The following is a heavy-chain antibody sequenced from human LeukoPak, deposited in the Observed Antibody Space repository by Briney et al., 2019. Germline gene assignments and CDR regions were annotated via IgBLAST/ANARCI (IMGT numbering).Heavy chain of an antibody. Sequence: SETLSLTCAVYGGSFSGYYWSWIRQPPGKGLEWIGEINHSGSTNYNPSLKSRVTISVDTSKNQFSLKLSSVTAADTAVYYCARIPRSPYYYGSGRGYYYGMDVWGQETTVTVSS. D-gene: IGHD3-10*01. CDR2: INHSGST. V-gene: IGHV4-34*01. CDR1: GGSFSGYY. CDR3: ARIPRSPYYYGSGRGYYYGMDV. J-gene: IGHJ6*02.